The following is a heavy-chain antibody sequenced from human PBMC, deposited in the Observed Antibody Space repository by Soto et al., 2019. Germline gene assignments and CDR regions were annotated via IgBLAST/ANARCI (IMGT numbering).Heavy chain of an antibody. J-gene: IGHJ6*02. V-gene: IGHV1-69*13. CDR3: ARVEQLVDYGMDV. D-gene: IGHD6-6*01. CDR2: IIPIFGTA. Sequence: SVKVSCKASGGTFSSYAISWVRQAPGQGLEWMGGIIPIFGTANYAQKFQGRVTITADESKNQFSLKLSSVTAADTAVYYCARVEQLVDYGMDVWGQGTTVTVSS. CDR1: GGTFSSYA.